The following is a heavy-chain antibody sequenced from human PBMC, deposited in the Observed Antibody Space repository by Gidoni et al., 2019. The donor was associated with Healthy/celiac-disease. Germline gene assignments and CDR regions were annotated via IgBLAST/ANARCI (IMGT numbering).Heavy chain of an antibody. CDR1: GFTFGSYA. CDR3: ATLDLYYYYYGMDV. V-gene: IGHV3-23*01. CDR2: ISGSGGST. J-gene: IGHJ6*02. Sequence: VQLLESGGGLVQPGGSLRLSCAASGFTFGSYAMSWHRQAPGKGLEWVSAISGSGGSTYYADSVKGRFTISRDNSKNTLYLQMNSLRAEDTAVYYCATLDLYYYYYGMDVWGQGTTVTVSS. D-gene: IGHD3-9*01.